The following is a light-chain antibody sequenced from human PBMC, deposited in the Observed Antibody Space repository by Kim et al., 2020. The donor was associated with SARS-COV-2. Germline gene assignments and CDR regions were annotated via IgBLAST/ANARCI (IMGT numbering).Light chain of an antibody. V-gene: IGKV3-15*01. CDR2: GAS. J-gene: IGKJ1*01. CDR1: QNINTN. CDR3: QQSGT. Sequence: ASLSVSPGERATLSGRASQNINTNLAWYQQKPGQAPRLLIYGASTRATGIPARFSGSGSGTEFTLTISSLQSEDFAIYYCQQSGTFGQGTKVDIK.